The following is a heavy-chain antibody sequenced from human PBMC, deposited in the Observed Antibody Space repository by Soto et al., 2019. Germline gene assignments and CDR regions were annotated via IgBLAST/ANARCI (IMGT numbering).Heavy chain of an antibody. CDR3: ARSRPNTRIAAAGTVTPYYFDY. CDR1: GYTFTGYY. CDR2: INPNSGGT. Sequence: ASVKVSCKASGYTFTGYYMHWVRQAPGQGLEWMGWINPNSGGTNYAQKFQGRVTMTRDTSISTAYMELSRLRSGDTAVYYCARSRPNTRIAAAGTVTPYYFDYWGQGTLVTVSS. J-gene: IGHJ4*02. V-gene: IGHV1-2*02. D-gene: IGHD6-13*01.